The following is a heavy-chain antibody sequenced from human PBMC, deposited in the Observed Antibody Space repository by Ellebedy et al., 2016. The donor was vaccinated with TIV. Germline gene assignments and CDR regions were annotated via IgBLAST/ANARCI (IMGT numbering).Heavy chain of an antibody. CDR3: ARVNGYFDH. CDR2: ISYSGST. CDR1: GASISTHY. D-gene: IGHD2-8*01. J-gene: IGHJ4*02. V-gene: IGHV4-59*11. Sequence: MPSETLSLTCAVSGASISTHYLRWIRQPPGKGLEWIGYISYSGSTIYNPSLKSRITISLDTSTNRFSLKLTSVTAADTAVYYCARVNGYFDHWGQGTLVTVSS.